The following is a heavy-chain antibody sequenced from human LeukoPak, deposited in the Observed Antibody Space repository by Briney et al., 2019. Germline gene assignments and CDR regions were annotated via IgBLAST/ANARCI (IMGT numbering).Heavy chain of an antibody. CDR1: GGSFSGYY. CDR2: INHSGST. D-gene: IGHD3-16*02. V-gene: IGHV4-34*01. Sequence: SETLSLTCAVYGGSFSGYYWSWIRQPPGKGLEWIGEINHSGSTNYNPSLKSRVTISVDTSKNQFSLKLSSVTAADTAVYYCARGWYYDYVWGSYRYRDYFDYWGQGTLVTVSS. CDR3: ARGWYYDYVWGSYRYRDYFDY. J-gene: IGHJ4*02.